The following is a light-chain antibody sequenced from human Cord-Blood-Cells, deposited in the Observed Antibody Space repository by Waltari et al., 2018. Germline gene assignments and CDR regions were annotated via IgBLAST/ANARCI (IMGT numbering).Light chain of an antibody. J-gene: IGLJ2*01. Sequence: QLVLTQSPSASASMGASVTLTCTLSSGHSSYAIAWHHQQPEKGPRYLMKLNSGGSHSKGDGIPDRFSGSSSGAERYLTISSLQSEDEADYYCQTWGTGIVVFGGGTKLTVL. V-gene: IGLV4-69*01. CDR2: LNSGGSH. CDR1: SGHSSYA. CDR3: QTWGTGIVV.